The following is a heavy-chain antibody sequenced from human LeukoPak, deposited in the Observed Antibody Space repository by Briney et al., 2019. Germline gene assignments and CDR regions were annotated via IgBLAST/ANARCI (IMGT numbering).Heavy chain of an antibody. Sequence: SETLSLTCTVSGYSISSGYYWGWIRQPPGKGLEWFGSIYHSGSTYYNPSLKSRVTISVDTSKNQFSLELSSVTAADTAVYYCANEERRYFQHWGQGTLVTVSS. V-gene: IGHV4-38-2*02. CDR3: ANEERRYFQH. CDR2: IYHSGST. CDR1: GYSISSGYY. D-gene: IGHD5-24*01. J-gene: IGHJ1*01.